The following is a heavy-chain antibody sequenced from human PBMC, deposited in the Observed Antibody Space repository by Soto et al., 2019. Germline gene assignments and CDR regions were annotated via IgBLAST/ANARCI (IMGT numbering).Heavy chain of an antibody. D-gene: IGHD3-9*01. Sequence: PGGSLRLSCAASGFTFSSYWMRWVRQAPGKGLVWVSRINSDGSSTSYADSVKGRFTISRDNAKNTLYLQMNSLRAEDTAVYYCARDVRFDWLLLDYYYYYGMDVWGQGTTVTVSS. CDR3: ARDVRFDWLLLDYYYYYGMDV. CDR2: INSDGSST. CDR1: GFTFSSYW. V-gene: IGHV3-74*01. J-gene: IGHJ6*02.